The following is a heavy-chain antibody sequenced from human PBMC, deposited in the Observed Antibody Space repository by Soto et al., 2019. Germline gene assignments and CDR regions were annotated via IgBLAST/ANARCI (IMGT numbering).Heavy chain of an antibody. V-gene: IGHV1-69*13. Sequence: SVKVSCKASGGTFSSYAISWVRQAPGQGLEWMGGIIPIFGTANYAQKFQGRVTITADESTSTAYMELSSLRSEDTAVYYCARLGYYYDSSGYLWGQGTLVTVSS. CDR2: IIPIFGTA. CDR3: ARLGYYYDSSGYL. J-gene: IGHJ4*02. D-gene: IGHD3-22*01. CDR1: GGTFSSYA.